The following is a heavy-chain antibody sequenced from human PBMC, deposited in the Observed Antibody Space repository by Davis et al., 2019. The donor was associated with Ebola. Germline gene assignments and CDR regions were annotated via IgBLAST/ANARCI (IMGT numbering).Heavy chain of an antibody. J-gene: IGHJ4*02. Sequence: SEPLSLTFAVPGGSISSSNWWSWVRHPPGKGLEWIGEIYHSGSTNYNPSLKSRVTISVDTSKNQFSLKLSSVTAADTAVYYCARHGNDFWSGYGFDYWGQGTLVTVSS. CDR1: GGSISSSNW. V-gene: IGHV4-4*02. D-gene: IGHD3-3*01. CDR3: ARHGNDFWSGYGFDY. CDR2: IYHSGST.